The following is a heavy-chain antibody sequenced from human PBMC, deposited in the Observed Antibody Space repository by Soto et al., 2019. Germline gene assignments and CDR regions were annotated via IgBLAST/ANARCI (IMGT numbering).Heavy chain of an antibody. CDR2: ISASGGSI. J-gene: IGHJ4*02. Sequence: QPGGSLRLSCAASGFTFGDYAMSWVRQVPGKGLEWVSAISASGGSISYADSVKGRFTISRDNSKNTLFLQISSLRAEDTAVYYCVKDLRYNWQKRHFFDYWGQGTLVTVSS. D-gene: IGHD1-20*01. CDR3: VKDLRYNWQKRHFFDY. CDR1: GFTFGDYA. V-gene: IGHV3-23*01.